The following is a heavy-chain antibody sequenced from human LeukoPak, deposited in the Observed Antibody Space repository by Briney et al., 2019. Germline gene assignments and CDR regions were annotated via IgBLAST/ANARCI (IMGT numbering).Heavy chain of an antibody. CDR2: IAGPSFRT. D-gene: IGHD1-26*01. CDR3: TTWVGAHFDF. CDR1: GFTFSNYA. Sequence: ASLRLSCAASGFTFSNYAMYWVRQAPGKGVEWVSTIAGPSFRTHYEASVMARFTISRDTSKNTLYLQMNSLRAEDTAVYFCTTWVGAHFDFWGQGTLVTVSS. V-gene: IGHV3-23*01. J-gene: IGHJ4*02.